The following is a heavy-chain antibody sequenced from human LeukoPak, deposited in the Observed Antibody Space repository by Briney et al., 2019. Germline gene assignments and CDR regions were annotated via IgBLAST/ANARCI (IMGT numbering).Heavy chain of an antibody. CDR3: AAGTAADY. Sequence: GGSLRPSCVVAGIPFSDFYMNWIRQAPGKGLEWISYISSSSSYTDYAESVKGRFTISRDNAKSALYLQMNDLRVEDTAVYYCAAGTAADYWGQGTLVIVSS. CDR2: ISSSSSYT. J-gene: IGHJ4*02. CDR1: GIPFSDFY. V-gene: IGHV3-11*03. D-gene: IGHD6-25*01.